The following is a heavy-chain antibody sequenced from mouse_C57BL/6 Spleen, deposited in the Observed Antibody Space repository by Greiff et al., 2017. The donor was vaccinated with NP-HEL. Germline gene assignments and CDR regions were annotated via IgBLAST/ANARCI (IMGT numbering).Heavy chain of an antibody. CDR3: ATTVSLYYYAMDY. V-gene: IGHV1-39*01. CDR1: GYSFTDYN. CDR2: INPNYGTT. Sequence: EVKLQESGPELVKPGASVKISCKASGYSFTDYNMNWVKQSNGKSLEWIGVINPNYGTTSYNQKFKGKATLTVDQSSSTAYMQLNSLTSEDSAVYYCATTVSLYYYAMDYWGQGTSDTVSS. J-gene: IGHJ4*01. D-gene: IGHD1-1*01.